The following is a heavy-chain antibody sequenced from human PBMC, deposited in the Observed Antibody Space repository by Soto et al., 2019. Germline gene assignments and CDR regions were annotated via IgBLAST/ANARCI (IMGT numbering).Heavy chain of an antibody. CDR2: ISNDGSDI. Sequence: EVPVVESGGGLVQPGGSLRLSCEASGATFANYWMHWVRQVPGKGLVWVARISNDGSDITYAVSVKGRFTASRDKTTTMVFLQMNNLSVEDTAVYYCTIDIPHNWFESWGQGTLVTVSS. CDR1: GATFANYW. CDR3: TIDIPHNWFES. V-gene: IGHV3-74*01. J-gene: IGHJ5*01.